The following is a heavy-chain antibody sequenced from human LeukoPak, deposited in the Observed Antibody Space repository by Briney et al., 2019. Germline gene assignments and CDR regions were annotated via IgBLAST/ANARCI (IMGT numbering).Heavy chain of an antibody. CDR2: IRSKADGGTT. J-gene: IGHJ6*02. Sequence: PGGSLRLSCTASGFTFSNAWMNWVRQAPGKGLEWVGHIRSKADGGTTDYAAPVKGRFTISQDDSKNTLYLQMNSLKTEDTALYYCTTDQFLRSTTYYGMDVWGQGTTVTVSS. CDR1: GFTFSNAW. CDR3: TTDQFLRSTTYYGMDV. D-gene: IGHD5-12*01. V-gene: IGHV3-15*07.